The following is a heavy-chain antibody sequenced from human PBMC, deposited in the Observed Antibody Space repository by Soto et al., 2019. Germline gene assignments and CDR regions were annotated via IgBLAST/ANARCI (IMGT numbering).Heavy chain of an antibody. CDR2: IYHSGST. J-gene: IGHJ4*02. CDR1: GGSISSSNW. CDR3: ARLEVLLWFGELLRGPFFDY. Sequence: QVQLQESGPGLVKPSGTLSLTCAVSGGSISSSNWWSWVRQPPGKGLEWIGEIYHSGSTNYNPSLKSRVTISVDKSKNPFSLKLSSVTAADTAVYYCARLEVLLWFGELLRGPFFDYWGQGTLVTVSS. V-gene: IGHV4-4*02. D-gene: IGHD3-10*01.